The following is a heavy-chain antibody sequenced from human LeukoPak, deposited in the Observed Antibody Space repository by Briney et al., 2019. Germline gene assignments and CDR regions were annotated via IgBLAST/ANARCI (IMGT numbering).Heavy chain of an antibody. Sequence: GGSLRLSCAASGFTFSSYAMSWVRQAPGKGLEWVSAISGSGGSTYYADSVKGRFTISRDNSKNTLYLQMNSLRAEDTAVYYCARDRSGGGSGSFFDYWGQGTLVTVSS. CDR3: ARDRSGGGSGSFFDY. CDR2: ISGSGGST. J-gene: IGHJ4*02. V-gene: IGHV3-23*01. D-gene: IGHD3-10*01. CDR1: GFTFSSYA.